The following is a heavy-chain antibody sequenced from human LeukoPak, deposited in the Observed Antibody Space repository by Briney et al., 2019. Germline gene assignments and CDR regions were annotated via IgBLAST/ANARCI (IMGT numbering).Heavy chain of an antibody. CDR3: ATQEMATIRGFDY. CDR2: IYYSGYT. V-gene: IGHV4-39*01. Sequence: SETLSLTCTVSGGSINSSNYYWGWIRQPPEKGLEWIGSIYYSGYTYYNPSLKSRVTISVDTSKNQFSLKLSSVTAADTAVYYCATQEMATIRGFDYWGQGILVTVSS. J-gene: IGHJ4*02. CDR1: GGSINSSNYY. D-gene: IGHD5-24*01.